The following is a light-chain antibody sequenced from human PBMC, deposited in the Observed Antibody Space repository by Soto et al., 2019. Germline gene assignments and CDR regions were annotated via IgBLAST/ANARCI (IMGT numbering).Light chain of an antibody. Sequence: EILLTQSPGTLSLSPGERATLSCRASQSLDSRFSAWYQQKPGQPPRLLLYATSSMAPGIPDRFSGSGSGTDFTLTISRLEPEDFAVYYCQQDDDSARYKFGHGTNLDI. CDR2: ATS. V-gene: IGKV3-20*01. CDR3: QQDDDSARYK. J-gene: IGKJ2*01. CDR1: QSLDSRF.